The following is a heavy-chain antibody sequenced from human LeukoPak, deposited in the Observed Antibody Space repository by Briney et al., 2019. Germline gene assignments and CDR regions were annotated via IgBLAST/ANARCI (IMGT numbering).Heavy chain of an antibody. D-gene: IGHD6-13*01. Sequence: GGSLRLSCAASGFTVSSNYMSWVRQAPGEGLEGVSIIYSGGSTYFADSVKGRFTISRDNSKNTLYLQMNSLRAEDTALYYCARVPVASWIQLDSWGQGTLVTVSS. CDR1: GFTVSSNY. J-gene: IGHJ4*02. V-gene: IGHV3-53*01. CDR3: ARVPVASWIQLDS. CDR2: IYSGGST.